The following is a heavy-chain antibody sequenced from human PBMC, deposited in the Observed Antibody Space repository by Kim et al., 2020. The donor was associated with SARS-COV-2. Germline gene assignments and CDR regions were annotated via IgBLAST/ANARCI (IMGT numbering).Heavy chain of an antibody. CDR1: GFTFSSYS. D-gene: IGHD6-6*01. V-gene: IGHV3-21*01. CDR3: ARDQPGSSSTFDY. CDR2: ISSSSSYI. Sequence: GGSLRLSCAASGFTFSSYSMNWVRQAPGKGLEWVSSISSSSSYIYYADSVKGRFTISRDNAKNSLYLQMNSLRAEDTAVYYCARDQPGSSSTFDYWGQGTLVTVSS. J-gene: IGHJ4*02.